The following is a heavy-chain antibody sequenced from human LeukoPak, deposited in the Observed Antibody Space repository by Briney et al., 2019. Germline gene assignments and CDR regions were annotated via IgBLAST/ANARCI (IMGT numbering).Heavy chain of an antibody. J-gene: IGHJ6*03. Sequence: ASVKVSCXASGYTFTSYDINWVRQANGQGLEWMGWMNPNSGNTGYAQKFQGRVTMTRNTSISTAYMELSSLRSEDTAVYYCARGKRHIFDYYYYYMDVWGKGTTVTVSS. CDR3: ARGKRHIFDYYYYYMDV. V-gene: IGHV1-8*01. CDR2: MNPNSGNT. CDR1: GYTFTSYD. D-gene: IGHD3-3*01.